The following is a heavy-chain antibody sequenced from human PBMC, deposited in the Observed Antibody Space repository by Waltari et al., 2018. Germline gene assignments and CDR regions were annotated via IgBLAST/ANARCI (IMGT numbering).Heavy chain of an antibody. CDR3: ARVFYDYVWGSYYFDY. Sequence: QVQLQESGPGLVKPSETLSLPCAVSGSPTSRGYYWGWIRQPPGKGLEWIGSIYHSGSTYYNPSLKIRVTISVDTSKNQFSLKLSSVTAADTAVYYCARVFYDYVWGSYYFDYWGQGTLVTVSS. D-gene: IGHD3-16*01. CDR1: GSPTSRGYY. CDR2: IYHSGST. J-gene: IGHJ4*02. V-gene: IGHV4-38-2*01.